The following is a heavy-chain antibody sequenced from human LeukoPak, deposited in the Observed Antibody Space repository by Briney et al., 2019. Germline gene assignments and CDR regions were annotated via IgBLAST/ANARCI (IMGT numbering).Heavy chain of an antibody. V-gene: IGHV3-30-3*01. CDR1: GFTFSSYA. D-gene: IGHD6-19*01. J-gene: IGHJ4*02. CDR2: ISYDGSNK. Sequence: SGGSLRLSCAASGFTFSSYAMHWVRQAPGKGLEWVAVISYDGSNKYYADSVKGRFTISRDNSKNTLYLQMNSLRAEDTAVYYCASLGSSGWYYFDYWGQGTLVTVSS. CDR3: ASLGSSGWYYFDY.